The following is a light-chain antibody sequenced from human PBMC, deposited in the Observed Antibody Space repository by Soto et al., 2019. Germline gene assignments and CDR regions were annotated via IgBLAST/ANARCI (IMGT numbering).Light chain of an antibody. V-gene: IGKV1-39*01. J-gene: IGKJ4*01. CDR2: GAS. CDR3: QQSHSTPLT. CDR1: MRISNY. Sequence: DIQVIQSPSSLSASVGDRVTITCRAKMRISNYLNWYQQKPGKAPKLLISGASTLQSGVPSMFSGSGSGADFTLTISSLQPDDSATYYCQQSHSTPLTFGGGTKLEIK.